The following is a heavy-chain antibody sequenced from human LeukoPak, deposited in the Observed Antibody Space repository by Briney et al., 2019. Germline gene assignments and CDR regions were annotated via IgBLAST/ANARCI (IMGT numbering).Heavy chain of an antibody. V-gene: IGHV5-51*01. Sequence: GESLKISCYGSGFRFTSYWIAWVRQMPGKGLEWMGIIYPGDSETRYSPSFQGQVTISADKSISTAYLQWSSLKASDTAIYYCARPAGRYCRSSSCYIGGDYYYYYGMDVWGQGTTVTVSS. D-gene: IGHD2-2*02. CDR2: IYPGDSET. CDR3: ARPAGRYCRSSSCYIGGDYYYYYGMDV. CDR1: GFRFTSYW. J-gene: IGHJ6*02.